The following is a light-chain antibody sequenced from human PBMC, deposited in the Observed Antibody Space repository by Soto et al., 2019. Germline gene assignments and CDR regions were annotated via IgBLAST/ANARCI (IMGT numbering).Light chain of an antibody. Sequence: QSALTQPASVSGSPGQSITISCTGTGSDVGYYNYVSWYQQHPGKAPKLMISEATKRPSGVSNRFSGSKSGNTASLTISGLQAEDEAAYYCSSYTTSTTRIIFGGGTKLTVL. J-gene: IGLJ2*01. CDR3: SSYTTSTTRII. V-gene: IGLV2-14*01. CDR1: GSDVGYYNY. CDR2: EAT.